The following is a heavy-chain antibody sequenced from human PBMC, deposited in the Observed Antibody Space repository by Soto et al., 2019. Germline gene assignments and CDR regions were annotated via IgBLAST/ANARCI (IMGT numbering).Heavy chain of an antibody. CDR2: IYHSGST. V-gene: IGHV4-38-2*01. J-gene: IGHJ4*02. CDR3: ARASIGYSHGPFDY. CDR1: GHSISSDYY. D-gene: IGHD5-18*01. Sequence: SETLSLTCAVSGHSISSDYYWGWIRQPPGKGLEWIGSIYHSGSTYYNPSLKSRVTISVDTSKNQFSLKLSSVTAADTAVYYCARASIGYSHGPFDYWGQGTLVTVS.